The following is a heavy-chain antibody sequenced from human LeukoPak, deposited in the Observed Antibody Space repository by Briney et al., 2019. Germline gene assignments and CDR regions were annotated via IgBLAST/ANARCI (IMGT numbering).Heavy chain of an antibody. D-gene: IGHD3/OR15-3a*01. V-gene: IGHV3-74*01. CDR3: ARQTGSGLFILP. Sequence: GGSLKLSCAASGFTFSSYWMHWVRQAPGKGLVWVSRINSDGSSTSYADSVKGRFTISRDNAKNTLYLQMNSLRAEDTAVYYCARQTGSGLFILPGGQGTLVTVSS. CDR1: GFTFSSYW. J-gene: IGHJ4*02. CDR2: INSDGSST.